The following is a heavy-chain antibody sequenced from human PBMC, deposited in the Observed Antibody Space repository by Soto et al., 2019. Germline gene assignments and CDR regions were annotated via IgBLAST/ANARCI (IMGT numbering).Heavy chain of an antibody. V-gene: IGHV3-74*01. Sequence: EVQLVESGGGLVQPGGSLRLPCAVSGFTFGSYRMHWVRQAPGKGLVWVSFIENDGSGATYADPVRGRFTISRDNAKNTLYLHMDGLRTEATAIYYCVSDVVGGTNYWGQGTLVTVSS. CDR1: GFTFGSYR. J-gene: IGHJ4*02. D-gene: IGHD1-26*01. CDR3: VSDVVGGTNY. CDR2: IENDGSGA.